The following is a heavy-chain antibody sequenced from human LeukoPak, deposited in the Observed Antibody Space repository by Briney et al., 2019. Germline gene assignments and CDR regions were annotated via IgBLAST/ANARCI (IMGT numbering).Heavy chain of an antibody. CDR3: ARDSASYSSGWYGTHYYYYGMDV. CDR1: GGSISSYY. J-gene: IGHJ6*02. D-gene: IGHD6-19*01. V-gene: IGHV4-59*01. CDR2: IYYSGST. Sequence: SETLPLTCTVSGGSISSYYWSWIRQPPGKGLEWIGYIYYSGSTNYNPSLKSRVTISVDTSKNQFSLKLSSVTAADTAVYYCARDSASYSSGWYGTHYYYYGMDVWGQGTTVTVSS.